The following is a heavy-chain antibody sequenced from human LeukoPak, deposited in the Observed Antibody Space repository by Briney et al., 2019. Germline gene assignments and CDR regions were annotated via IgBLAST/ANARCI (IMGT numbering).Heavy chain of an antibody. V-gene: IGHV3-21*01. Sequence: GGSLRLSCAASGFAFSTNSMNWVRQAPGKGLEWVSSISSSSSYIYYAASVQGRFTISRDNAKNSLYLQMNSLRAEDTAVYYCASDSSEYYSTPLGSWGQGTLVTVSS. D-gene: IGHD3-22*01. CDR3: ASDSSEYYSTPLGS. J-gene: IGHJ5*02. CDR2: ISSSSSYI. CDR1: GFAFSTNS.